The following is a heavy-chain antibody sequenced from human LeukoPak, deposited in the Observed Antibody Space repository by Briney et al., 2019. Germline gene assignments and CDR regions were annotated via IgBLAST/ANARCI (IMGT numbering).Heavy chain of an antibody. CDR3: ARDPYSSSHNWFDP. CDR2: INDSGST. V-gene: IGHV4-34*01. D-gene: IGHD6-6*01. CDR1: GGSFSGYY. Sequence: SETLSLTCAVYGGSFSGYYWSWIRQPPGKGLEWIGEINDSGSTNYNPSTKSRVNISVDTSTNQYPLKLRSVTAADTAVYYCARDPYSSSHNWFDPWGQGTLVTASS. J-gene: IGHJ5*02.